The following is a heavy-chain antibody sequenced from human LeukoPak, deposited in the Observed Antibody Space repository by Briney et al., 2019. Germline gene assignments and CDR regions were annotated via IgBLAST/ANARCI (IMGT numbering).Heavy chain of an antibody. V-gene: IGHV4-39*01. CDR1: GGSISSSPYF. J-gene: IGHJ4*01. D-gene: IGHD2-8*01. CDR3: ARMCNGASCYPVGVDF. CDR2: VYYSGTT. Sequence: ASETLSLTCTVSGGSISSSPYFWDWIRQPPGKGLEWIGTVYYSGTTYYTPSLKSRVTVSVDTSNNQFSLRLTSVTAADTAVYYCARMCNGASCYPVGVDFWGHGTLVTVSS.